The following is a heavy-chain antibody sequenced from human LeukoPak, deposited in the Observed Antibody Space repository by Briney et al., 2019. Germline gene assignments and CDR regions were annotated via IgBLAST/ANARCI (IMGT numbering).Heavy chain of an antibody. CDR1: GFTFSSYA. D-gene: IGHD5-18*01. V-gene: IGHV3-23*01. CDR2: ISGSGGTT. CDR3: ARDRGLNSYGLDH. J-gene: IGHJ4*02. Sequence: GGSLRLSCAASGFTFSSYAMSWVRQAPGRGLEWVAVISGSGGTTYYADSVKGRFTISRDNAKNSLYLQMNSLRAEDTAIYYCARDRGLNSYGLDHWGQGTLVTVSS.